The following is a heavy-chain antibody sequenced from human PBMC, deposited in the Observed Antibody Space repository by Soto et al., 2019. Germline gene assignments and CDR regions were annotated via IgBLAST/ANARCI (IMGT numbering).Heavy chain of an antibody. D-gene: IGHD1-26*01. V-gene: IGHV1-8*01. Sequence: QVQLVQSGAEVREPGASVKVSCKASGYSFTSLDINWVRQTAGKGLEWMGWMQPSTGRTGYAQKFQGSVTMTRDTAINTAYMELTTLPSDDTAFYYCARGVSAGVDYWGQGTLVTGSS. CDR3: ARGVSAGVDY. CDR2: MQPSTGRT. J-gene: IGHJ4*02. CDR1: GYSFTSLD.